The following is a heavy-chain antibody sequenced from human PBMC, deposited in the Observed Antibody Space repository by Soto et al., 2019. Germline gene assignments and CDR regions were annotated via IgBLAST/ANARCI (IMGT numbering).Heavy chain of an antibody. J-gene: IGHJ4*02. V-gene: IGHV1-3*01. CDR1: GYTFTSYA. Sequence: TSVKLSCKDSGYTFTSYAMHWVRQAPEQRLEWMGWINAGNGNTKYSQKFQGRVTITRDTSASTAYMELSSLRSEDTAVYYCARDFRDIVVVPAATDYWGQGTLVTVSS. CDR2: INAGNGNT. CDR3: ARDFRDIVVVPAATDY. D-gene: IGHD2-2*01.